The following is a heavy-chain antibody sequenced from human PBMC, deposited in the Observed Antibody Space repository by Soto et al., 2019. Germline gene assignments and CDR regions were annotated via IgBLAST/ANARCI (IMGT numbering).Heavy chain of an antibody. D-gene: IGHD6-19*01. CDR3: ARDRRGSSGWFGSIDY. CDR1: GFTFSSYA. CDR2: ISYDGRNK. V-gene: IGHV3-30*04. Sequence: QVQLVESGGGVVQPGRSLRLSCAASGFTFSSYAIHWVRQAPGKGLEWVAVISYDGRNKFNADSVKGRFTISRDNSKNTLYLQMNSLRGDDTAVYYCARDRRGSSGWFGSIDYWGLGTLVTVSS. J-gene: IGHJ4*02.